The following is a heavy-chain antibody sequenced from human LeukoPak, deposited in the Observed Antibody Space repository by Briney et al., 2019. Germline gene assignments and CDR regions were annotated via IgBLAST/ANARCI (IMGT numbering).Heavy chain of an antibody. V-gene: IGHV4-30-2*01. CDR1: GGSISSGGYP. CDR3: ARAPYDILTGFDY. J-gene: IGHJ4*02. CDR2: IYHSGST. Sequence: SETLSLTCAVSGGSISSGGYPWSWIRQPPGKGLEWIGYIYHSGSTYYNPSLKGRVTISVDRSKNQFSLKLSSVTAADTAVYYCARAPYDILTGFDYWGQGTLVTVSS. D-gene: IGHD3-9*01.